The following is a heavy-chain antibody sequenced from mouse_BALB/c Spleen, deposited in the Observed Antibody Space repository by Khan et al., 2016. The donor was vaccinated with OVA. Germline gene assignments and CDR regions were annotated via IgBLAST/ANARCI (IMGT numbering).Heavy chain of an antibody. J-gene: IGHJ2*01. CDR2: ISYSGST. CDR3: ARTARIKY. Sequence: EVQLQESGPGLVKPSQSLSLTCTVTGYSITSGYGWNWIRQFPGNKLEWMGYISYSGSTNSNPSLKSRISITRDTSKNQFFRQLNSVTTEDTATYYWARTARIKYWGQGTTLTVSS. D-gene: IGHD1-2*01. V-gene: IGHV3-2*02. CDR1: GYSITSGYG.